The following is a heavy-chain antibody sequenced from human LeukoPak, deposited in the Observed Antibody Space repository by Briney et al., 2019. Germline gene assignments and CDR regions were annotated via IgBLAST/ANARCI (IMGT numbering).Heavy chain of an antibody. CDR1: GGSFSGYY. J-gene: IGHJ4*02. V-gene: IGHV4-34*01. CDR2: INHSGST. CDR3: ARQRVGAPLDY. D-gene: IGHD1-26*01. Sequence: SETLSLTCAVYGGSFSGYYWSWIRQPPGKGLEWIGEINHSGSTNYNPSLKSRVTISVDTSKNQFSLKLSSVTAADTAVYYCARQRVGAPLDYWGQGTLVTVSS.